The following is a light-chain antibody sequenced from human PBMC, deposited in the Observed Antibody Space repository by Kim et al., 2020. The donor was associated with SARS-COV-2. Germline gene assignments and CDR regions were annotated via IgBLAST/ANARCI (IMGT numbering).Light chain of an antibody. J-gene: IGKJ3*01. CDR3: QQYGGSPFT. V-gene: IGKV3-20*01. CDR1: QSVSNNL. Sequence: SPEETATLSSSGSQSVSNNLLACYQQTPDQSPRLLIYGASSRATGIPDWFRGSGSATDFTLTISRLESEDFAVYYCQQYGGSPFTFGPGTKVDIK. CDR2: GAS.